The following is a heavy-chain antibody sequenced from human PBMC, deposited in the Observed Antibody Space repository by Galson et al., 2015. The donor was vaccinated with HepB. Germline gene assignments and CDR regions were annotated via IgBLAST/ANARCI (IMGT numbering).Heavy chain of an antibody. D-gene: IGHD1-26*01. Sequence: SLRLSCAASGFTFSNYAMHWVRQAPGKGLAGVAVISYDGSNKYYADSVKGRFTVSRDNSKNTLYLQMNSLRAEDTAVYYCAREKPIVGAYYYYYGMDVWGQGTTVTVSS. J-gene: IGHJ6*02. V-gene: IGHV3-30*04. CDR3: AREKPIVGAYYYYYGMDV. CDR1: GFTFSNYA. CDR2: ISYDGSNK.